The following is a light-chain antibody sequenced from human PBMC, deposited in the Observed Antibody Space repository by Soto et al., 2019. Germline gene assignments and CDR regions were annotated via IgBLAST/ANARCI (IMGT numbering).Light chain of an antibody. CDR3: QHFGT. V-gene: IGKV3-20*01. Sequence: EIVLTQSPCTLSLSPGERATLSCRASQSVSSRYLACYQQKPGQVTRVVIYGACSRPTGIPDRFSGSESETDFNITISRLEPEDFAVYSCQHFGTFGQGTKVDIK. J-gene: IGKJ1*01. CDR2: GAC. CDR1: QSVSSRY.